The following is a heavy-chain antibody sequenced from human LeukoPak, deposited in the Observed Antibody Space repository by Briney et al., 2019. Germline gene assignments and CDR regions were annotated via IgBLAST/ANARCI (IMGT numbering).Heavy chain of an antibody. CDR2: ISSGSTYI. V-gene: IGHV3-21*01. CDR1: RFTFSSYT. D-gene: IGHD5-24*01. CDR3: ARGQGLQLKSGSDY. Sequence: GGSLRLSCAASRFTFSSYTMHWVRQAPGKGLEWVSSISSGSTYIYYADSVKGRFTISRDNAKNSLFLQMNSPRAEDTAVYYCARGQGLQLKSGSDYWGQGTLVTVSS. J-gene: IGHJ4*02.